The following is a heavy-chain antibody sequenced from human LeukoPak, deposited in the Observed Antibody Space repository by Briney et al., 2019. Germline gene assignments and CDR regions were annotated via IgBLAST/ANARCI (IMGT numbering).Heavy chain of an antibody. V-gene: IGHV3-30*04. J-gene: IGHJ4*02. D-gene: IGHD6-13*01. CDR2: ISYDGSNK. Sequence: GGSLRLSCAPSGFTFSTYAMHWVRQAPGKGLEWVAVISYDGSNKYYADSVKGRFTISRDNAKNSLYLQMNSLRAEDTAVYYCARFIAAPYYFDYWGRGTLVTVSS. CDR1: GFTFSTYA. CDR3: ARFIAAPYYFDY.